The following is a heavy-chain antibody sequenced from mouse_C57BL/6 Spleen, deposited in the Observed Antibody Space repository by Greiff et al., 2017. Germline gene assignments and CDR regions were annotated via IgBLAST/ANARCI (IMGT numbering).Heavy chain of an antibody. CDR2: IDPSDSYT. D-gene: IGHD1-1*01. V-gene: IGHV1-69*01. J-gene: IGHJ2*01. Sequence: QVQLQQPGAELVMPGASVKLSCKASGYTFTSYWMHWVKQRPGQGLEWIGEIDPSDSYTNYNQKFKGKSTLTVDKSSSTAYMQLSSLTSEDSAVYYCARGVVGPFDYWGQGTTLTVSS. CDR1: GYTFTSYW. CDR3: ARGVVGPFDY.